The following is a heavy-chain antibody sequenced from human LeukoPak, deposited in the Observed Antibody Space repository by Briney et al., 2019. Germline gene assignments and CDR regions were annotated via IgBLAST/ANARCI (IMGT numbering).Heavy chain of an antibody. Sequence: GGSLRLSCAASGFTFSSYGMHWVRQAPGKGLEWVAVIWYDGSNKYYADSVKGRFTISRDNSKNTLYLQMNSLRAEDTAVYYCARAVSVSGGDGYWGQGTLVTVSS. J-gene: IGHJ4*02. CDR3: ARAVSVSGGDGY. CDR1: GFTFSSYG. D-gene: IGHD2-21*02. CDR2: IWYDGSNK. V-gene: IGHV3-33*01.